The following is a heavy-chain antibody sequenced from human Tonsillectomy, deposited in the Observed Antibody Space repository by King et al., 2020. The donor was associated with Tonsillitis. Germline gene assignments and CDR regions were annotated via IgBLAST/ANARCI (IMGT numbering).Heavy chain of an antibody. CDR3: ARGADYGWFVP. Sequence: QLQESGPGLVKPAETLSLTCTVSGGSINNYYWSWIRQPPGKGLEWIGHIYFSGSTNYNPSLKSRVTISVDTSKNQFSLKLNSVTAADTALYYCARGADYGWFVPWGQGTLVTVSS. J-gene: IGHJ5*02. CDR2: IYFSGST. D-gene: IGHD3-16*01. V-gene: IGHV4-59*01. CDR1: GGSINNYY.